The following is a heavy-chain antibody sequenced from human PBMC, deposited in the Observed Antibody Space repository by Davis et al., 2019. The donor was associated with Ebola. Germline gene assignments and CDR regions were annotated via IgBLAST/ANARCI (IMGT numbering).Heavy chain of an antibody. CDR2: INPNSGGT. Sequence: AASVKVSCKASGYTFTSYGISWVRQAPGQGLEWMGWINPNSGGTNYAQKFQGWVTMTRDTSISTAYMELSRLRSDDTAVYYCARDRVVGATSTGMLLDYYYYYGMDVWGQGTTVTVSS. J-gene: IGHJ6*02. V-gene: IGHV1-2*04. D-gene: IGHD1-26*01. CDR1: GYTFTSYG. CDR3: ARDRVVGATSTGMLLDYYYYYGMDV.